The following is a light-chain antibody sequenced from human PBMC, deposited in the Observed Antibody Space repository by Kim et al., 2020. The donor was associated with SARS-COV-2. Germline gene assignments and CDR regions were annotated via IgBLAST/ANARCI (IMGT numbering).Light chain of an antibody. Sequence: GQSVTISCTETSTEVGGYRYVSWYQQYPGKAPKLIIYVVNERPTGVPNRFSGAEAGNTTSLTVSGLQTDDEADYYCGSYGGNNNLVFGGGTQLTVL. CDR1: STEVGGYRY. CDR2: VVN. V-gene: IGLV2-8*01. CDR3: GSYGGNNNLV. J-gene: IGLJ7*01.